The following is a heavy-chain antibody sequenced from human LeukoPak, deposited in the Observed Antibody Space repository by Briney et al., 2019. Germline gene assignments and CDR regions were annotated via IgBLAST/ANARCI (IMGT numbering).Heavy chain of an antibody. Sequence: GGSLRLSCAASGFTFSSYGMHWVRQAPGKGLEWVAVISYDGSNKYYADSVKGRFTISRDNSKNTLYLQMNSLRAEDTAVYYCAKDSGTCYDFWSGHYGMDVWGQGTTVTVSS. CDR2: ISYDGSNK. J-gene: IGHJ6*02. D-gene: IGHD3-3*01. CDR3: AKDSGTCYDFWSGHYGMDV. CDR1: GFTFSSYG. V-gene: IGHV3-30*18.